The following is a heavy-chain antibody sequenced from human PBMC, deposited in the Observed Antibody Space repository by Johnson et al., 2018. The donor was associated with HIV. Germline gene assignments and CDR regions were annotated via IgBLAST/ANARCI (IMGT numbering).Heavy chain of an antibody. CDR2: ISSSGSSR. Sequence: VQLVESGGGLVQPGGSLRLSCAASRFTFSTYWMTWVRQAPGKGLEWVSYISSSGSSRYYADSVKGRFTVSRDNAKNSLYLQTNSLRADDTAVYYCARGLWLTPDVFDFWGQGTMVTVSS. D-gene: IGHD3-16*01. CDR1: RFTFSTYW. J-gene: IGHJ3*01. V-gene: IGHV3-48*04. CDR3: ARGLWLTPDVFDF.